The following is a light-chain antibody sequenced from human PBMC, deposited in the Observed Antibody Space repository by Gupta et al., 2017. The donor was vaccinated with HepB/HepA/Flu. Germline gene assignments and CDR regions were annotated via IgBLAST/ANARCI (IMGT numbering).Light chain of an antibody. CDR2: DSS. Sequence: DVPMTQSPSSLSASVGDRVTITCQASQVISNYLNWYQQKPGKAHKLLIYDSSNLKTGVPSRFSLSGSGTDFTFTISSLQPQDIATDYCQHYDNHTIALTFGEGTKVEIK. J-gene: IGKJ4*01. CDR1: QVISNY. V-gene: IGKV1-33*01. CDR3: QHYDNHTIALT.